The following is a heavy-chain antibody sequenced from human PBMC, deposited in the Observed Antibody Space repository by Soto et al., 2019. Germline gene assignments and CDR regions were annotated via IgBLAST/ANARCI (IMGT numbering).Heavy chain of an antibody. V-gene: IGHV1-2*04. CDR2: INPKSGGT. J-gene: IGHJ6*02. CDR1: GYSFTDYH. Sequence: ASVKVSCKASGYSFTDYHIHWVRQAPGQVLEWLGRINPKSGGTSTAQKFQGWVTMTTDTSISTASMELTRVTSDDTAIYYCARGDSTDCSNGVCSFFYNHDMDVWGQ. D-gene: IGHD2-8*01. CDR3: ARGDSTDCSNGVCSFFYNHDMDV.